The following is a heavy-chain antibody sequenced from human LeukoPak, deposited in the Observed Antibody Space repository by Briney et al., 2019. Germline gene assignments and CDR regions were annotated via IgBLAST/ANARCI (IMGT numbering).Heavy chain of an antibody. CDR1: GGSISSYY. D-gene: IGHD3-10*01. CDR2: IYPSGST. V-gene: IGHV4-4*07. Sequence: SETLSLTCTVSGGSISSYYWTWIRQPAGKGLEWIGRIYPSGSTNYNPSLKSRVTMSVDTSKNQFSLKLSSVTAADTAVYYCARGGPSYYYGSGSYYPWYFDYWGQGTLVTVSS. J-gene: IGHJ4*02. CDR3: ARGGPSYYYGSGSYYPWYFDY.